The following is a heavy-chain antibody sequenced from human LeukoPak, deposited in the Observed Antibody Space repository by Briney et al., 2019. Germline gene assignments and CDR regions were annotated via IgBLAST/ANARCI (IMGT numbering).Heavy chain of an antibody. Sequence: SQTLSLTCTVSGGSISSGSYYWSWIRQPAGKGLEWIGRIYTSGSTNYNPSLKSRVTISVDTSKNQFSPKLSSVTAADTAVYYCAREIPVCSGGSCYGNYYYYYYMDVWGKGTTVTISS. J-gene: IGHJ6*03. CDR1: GGSISSGSYY. CDR2: IYTSGST. D-gene: IGHD2-15*01. V-gene: IGHV4-61*02. CDR3: AREIPVCSGGSCYGNYYYYYYMDV.